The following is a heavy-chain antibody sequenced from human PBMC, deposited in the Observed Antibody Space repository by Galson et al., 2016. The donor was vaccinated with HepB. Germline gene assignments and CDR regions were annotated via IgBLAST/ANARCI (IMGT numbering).Heavy chain of an antibody. CDR1: RFIVSTNY. Sequence: SLRLSCAASRFIVSTNYMTWVRQAPGKGLEWVSVIYSGGNKSYTDSVKGRFTISRDNSKNTLYLQMNSLRVEDTAMYYCAREHVFYYKSGSQRPSYYYGMDVWGQGTTVTVSS. D-gene: IGHD3-10*01. CDR2: IYSGGNK. CDR3: AREHVFYYKSGSQRPSYYYGMDV. J-gene: IGHJ6*02. V-gene: IGHV3-53*01.